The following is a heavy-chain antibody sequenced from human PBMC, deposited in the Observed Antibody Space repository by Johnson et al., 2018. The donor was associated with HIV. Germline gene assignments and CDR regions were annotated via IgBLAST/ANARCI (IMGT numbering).Heavy chain of an antibody. CDR2: ISWNSDNI. Sequence: VQLVESGGGLVQPGRSLRLSCAPSGFTFDDYAMHWVRQAPGKGLEWVSGISWNSDNIAYADSVRGRFTISRDNSKNTLYLQMNSLRAEDTAVYYCAKVAVATAAGGVGLNIWGPGTMVTVSS. CDR3: AKVAVATAAGGVGLNI. J-gene: IGHJ3*02. D-gene: IGHD6-13*01. V-gene: IGHV3-9*01. CDR1: GFTFDDYA.